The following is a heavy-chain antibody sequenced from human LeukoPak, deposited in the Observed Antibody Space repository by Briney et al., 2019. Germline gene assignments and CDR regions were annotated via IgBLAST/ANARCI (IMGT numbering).Heavy chain of an antibody. D-gene: IGHD3-3*01. CDR3: ARSRGPNYDF. CDR2: INHSGST. Sequence: NPSETLSLTCAVYGGSFSGYYWSWIRQPPGKGLEWIGEINHSGSTNYNPSLKSRVTISVDTSKNQFSLKLSSVTAADTSVYYCARSRGPNYDFWGQGTLVTVS. J-gene: IGHJ4*02. CDR1: GGSFSGYY. V-gene: IGHV4-34*01.